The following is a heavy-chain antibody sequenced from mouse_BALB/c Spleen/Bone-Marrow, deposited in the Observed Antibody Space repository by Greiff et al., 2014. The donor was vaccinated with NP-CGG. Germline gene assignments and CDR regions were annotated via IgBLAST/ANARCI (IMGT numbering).Heavy chain of an antibody. CDR3: ARRGRIAEALGY. CDR1: GYTFTSYV. J-gene: IGHJ2*01. V-gene: IGHV1-14*01. CDR2: INPYNDGT. Sequence: LVESGPEQVKPGASVKMSCKASGYTFTSYVMHWVEQKPGQGLEWIGYINPYNDGTKYNEKFKGKATLTSDKSSSTAYMELSSLTSEDSAVYYCARRGRIAEALGYWGQGTTLTVSS. D-gene: IGHD6-1*01.